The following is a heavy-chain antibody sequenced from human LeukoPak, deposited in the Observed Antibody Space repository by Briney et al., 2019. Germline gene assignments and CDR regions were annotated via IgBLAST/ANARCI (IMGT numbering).Heavy chain of an antibody. CDR3: ARVYYGGNSFDY. CDR1: GFTFSSYA. V-gene: IGHV3-30-3*01. Sequence: GGSLRLSCAASGFTFSSYAMSWVRQAPGKGLEWVAVISYDGSNKYYADSVKGRFTISRDNSKNTLYLQMNSLRAEDTAVYYCARVYYGGNSFDYWGQGTLVTVSS. CDR2: ISYDGSNK. J-gene: IGHJ4*02. D-gene: IGHD4-23*01.